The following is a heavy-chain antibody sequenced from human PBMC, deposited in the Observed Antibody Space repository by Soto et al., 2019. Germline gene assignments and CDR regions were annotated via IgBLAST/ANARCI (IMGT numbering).Heavy chain of an antibody. Sequence: GASVKVSCKTSGYTFTTYGISWVRQAPGQGLEWMGWISAYNGNTNYAQKLQGRVTMTTDTSTSTAYMELRSLRSDDTAVYYCARWVVPAAMDYFDYWGQGTLVTVSS. V-gene: IGHV1-18*01. CDR1: GYTFTTYG. D-gene: IGHD2-2*01. J-gene: IGHJ4*02. CDR2: ISAYNGNT. CDR3: ARWVVPAAMDYFDY.